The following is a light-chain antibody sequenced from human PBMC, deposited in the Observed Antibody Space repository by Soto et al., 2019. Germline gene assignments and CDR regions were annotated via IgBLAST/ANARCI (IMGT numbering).Light chain of an antibody. J-gene: IGKJ2*01. CDR3: QQRSNWPLYT. V-gene: IGKV3-11*01. Sequence: EFVLTQSPATLSLSPGERATLSCRASQSVSSYLAWYQQKPGQAPRLLIYDASNRSTGIPARFSGSGSGTDFSPTISSLEPEDFAVYYCQQRSNWPLYTFGQGTKLEIK. CDR2: DAS. CDR1: QSVSSY.